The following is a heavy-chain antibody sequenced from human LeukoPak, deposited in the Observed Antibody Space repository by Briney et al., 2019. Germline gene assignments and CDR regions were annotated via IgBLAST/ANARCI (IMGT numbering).Heavy chain of an antibody. CDR3: VTRANTFSY. J-gene: IGHJ4*02. CDR1: EFTFSNTW. D-gene: IGHD3-16*01. CDR2: TNPAGSDK. V-gene: IGHV3-7*01. Sequence: GGSLRLSCIGPEFTFSNTWMSWVRQPPGRGLEWAAHTNPAGSDKFYVDSVNGRFTISRDNAKNLLSLQMNSLRAEDTAVYYCVTRANTFSYWGQGTLVAVSS.